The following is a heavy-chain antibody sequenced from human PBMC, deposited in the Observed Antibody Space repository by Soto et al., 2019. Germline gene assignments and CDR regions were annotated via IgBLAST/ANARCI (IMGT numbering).Heavy chain of an antibody. D-gene: IGHD6-6*01. Sequence: QVQLVKSGAEVKKPGSSVKVSCKASGGTFSSYAISWVRQAPGQGLEWMGGIIPIFGTANYAQKFQGRVTITADESTSTAYMELSRLRSEDTAVYYCASQTFSSSSTGWFDSWGQGTLVTVSS. CDR2: IIPIFGTA. V-gene: IGHV1-69*01. J-gene: IGHJ5*01. CDR1: GGTFSSYA. CDR3: ASQTFSSSSTGWFDS.